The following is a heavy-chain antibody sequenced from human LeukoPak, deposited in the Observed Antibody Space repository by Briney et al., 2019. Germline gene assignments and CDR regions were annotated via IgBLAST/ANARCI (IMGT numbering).Heavy chain of an antibody. CDR2: INSDGSEG. Sequence: PGGSLRLSCAVSGFTFSGFWMSWSRQAPGKGRDGVASINSDGSEGYYADVVKGRFTISRDNAKNSLYLQINSLRAEDTAVYYCARSSYSSSSSVWGQGTMVTVSS. CDR1: GFTFSGFW. CDR3: ARSSYSSSSSV. D-gene: IGHD6-6*01. V-gene: IGHV3-7*03. J-gene: IGHJ3*01.